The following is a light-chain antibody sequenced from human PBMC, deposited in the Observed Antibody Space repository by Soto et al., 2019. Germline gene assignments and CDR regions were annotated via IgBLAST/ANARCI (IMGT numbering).Light chain of an antibody. CDR3: QQRSFSIT. CDR2: DAS. J-gene: IGKJ5*01. CDR1: QSVSSY. V-gene: IGKV3-11*01. Sequence: EIVLTQSPGTLSLSPGERATLSCRASQSVSSYLAWYQQKPGQAPRLLIYDASNRATGIPARFSGSGSGTDFTLTISSLEPEDFAVYYCQQRSFSITFGQGTRLEI.